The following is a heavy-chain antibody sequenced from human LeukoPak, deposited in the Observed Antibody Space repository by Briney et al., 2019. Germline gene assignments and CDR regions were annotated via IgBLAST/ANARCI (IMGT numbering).Heavy chain of an antibody. J-gene: IGHJ1*01. Sequence: RGSLRLSCAASGFTFNVYWMSWVRQAPGKGLEWVASIKQDGGEKRYVDSVKGRFTISRDNTENSLYLQMNSLGAEDTALYYCARVRRANCPEFFQQWGQGPLVTVS. CDR1: GFTFNVYW. D-gene: IGHD2-21*01. CDR3: ARVRRANCPEFFQQ. V-gene: IGHV3-7*03. CDR2: IKQDGGEK.